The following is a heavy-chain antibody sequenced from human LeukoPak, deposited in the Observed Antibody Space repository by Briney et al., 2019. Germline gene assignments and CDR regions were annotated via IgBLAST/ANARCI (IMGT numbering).Heavy chain of an antibody. D-gene: IGHD3-22*01. Sequence: SETLSLTCTVSGGSISSGSYSWSWLRQPPGKGLEWIGYIYHSGSTYYNPSLKSRVTISVDRSKNQFSLKLSSVTAADTAVYYCARAYYDSSGPGYDAFDIWGQGTMVTVSS. CDR3: ARAYYDSSGPGYDAFDI. J-gene: IGHJ3*02. V-gene: IGHV4-30-2*01. CDR2: IYHSGST. CDR1: GGSISSGSYS.